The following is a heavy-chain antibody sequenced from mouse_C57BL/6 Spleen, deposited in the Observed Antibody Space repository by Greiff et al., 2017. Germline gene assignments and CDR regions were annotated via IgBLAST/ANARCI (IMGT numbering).Heavy chain of an antibody. CDR3: ARSRGLGNYFDY. V-gene: IGHV1-53*01. CDR2: INPSNGGT. Sequence: QVQLQQPGTELVKPGASVKLSCKASGYTFTSYWMHWVKQRPGQGLEWIGNINPSNGGTNYNEKFKSKATLTVDKSSSTAYMHLSSLTSEDSAVYECARSRGLGNYFDYWGQGTTLTVSS. J-gene: IGHJ2*01. CDR1: GYTFTSYW. D-gene: IGHD4-1*01.